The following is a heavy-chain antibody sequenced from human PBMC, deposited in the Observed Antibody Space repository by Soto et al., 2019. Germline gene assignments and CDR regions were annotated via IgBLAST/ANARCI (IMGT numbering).Heavy chain of an antibody. Sequence: PSETQSLTCTVSGGTIRSYGWSWIRQPPGKGLEWIGYIYYSGSTNYNPSLKSRVTISVDTSKNQFSLKLSSVTAADTAVYYCARDPYNWNYGGLGGFDPWGQGTLVTVSS. CDR2: IYYSGST. V-gene: IGHV4-59*01. CDR3: ARDPYNWNYGGLGGFDP. D-gene: IGHD1-7*01. J-gene: IGHJ5*02. CDR1: GGTIRSYG.